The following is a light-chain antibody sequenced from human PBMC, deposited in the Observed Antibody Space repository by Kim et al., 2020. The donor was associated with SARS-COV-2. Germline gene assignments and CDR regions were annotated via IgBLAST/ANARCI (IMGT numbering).Light chain of an antibody. J-gene: IGKJ1*01. Sequence: ERATINCKSSQSVLYSSNNKNYVAWYQQKPGQPPKLLIYWASTRESGVPDRFSGSGSGTDFTLTISSLQAEDVAVYYCQQYYSTPTFGQGTKLEIK. V-gene: IGKV4-1*01. CDR3: QQYYSTPT. CDR2: WAS. CDR1: QSVLYSSNNKNY.